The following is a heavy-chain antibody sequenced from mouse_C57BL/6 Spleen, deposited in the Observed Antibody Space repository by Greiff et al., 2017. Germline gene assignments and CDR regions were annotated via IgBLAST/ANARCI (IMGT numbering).Heavy chain of an antibody. Sequence: EVKLVESGGGLVKPGGSLKLSCAASGFTFSSYTMSWVRQTPEKRLEWVATISGGGGNTYYPDSVKGRFIISRDNAKNTLYLQMSSLRSEDTALYYCARQRLRPGAMDYWGQGTSVTVSS. J-gene: IGHJ4*01. D-gene: IGHD1-2*01. CDR2: ISGGGGNT. V-gene: IGHV5-9*01. CDR3: ARQRLRPGAMDY. CDR1: GFTFSSYT.